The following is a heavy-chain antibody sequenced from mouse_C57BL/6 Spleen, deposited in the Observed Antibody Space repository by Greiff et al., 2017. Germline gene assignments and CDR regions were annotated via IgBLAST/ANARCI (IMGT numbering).Heavy chain of an antibody. CDR2: ISSGGSYT. V-gene: IGHV5-6*01. D-gene: IGHD2-10*01. J-gene: IGHJ2*01. CDR1: GFTFSSYG. Sequence: EVQLKESGGDLVKPGGSLKLSCAASGFTFSSYGMSWVRQTPDKRLEWVATISSGGSYTYYPDSVKGRFTISRDNAKNTLYLQMSSLKSEDTAMYYCARACPTSYFDYWGQGTTLTVSS. CDR3: ARACPTSYFDY.